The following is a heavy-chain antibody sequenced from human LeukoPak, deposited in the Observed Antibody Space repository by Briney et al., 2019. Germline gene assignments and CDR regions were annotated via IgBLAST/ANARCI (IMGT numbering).Heavy chain of an antibody. V-gene: IGHV1-46*01. CDR3: AREHLTGSSVWYFDL. CDR1: GYTFTSYY. J-gene: IGHJ2*01. Sequence: EASVKVSCKASGYTFTSYYMHWVRQAPAQGLEWMGIINPSGGSTSYAQKFQGRVTMTRDTSTSTVYMELSSLRSEDTAVYYCAREHLTGSSVWYFDLWGRGTLVTVSS. D-gene: IGHD3-16*01. CDR2: INPSGGST.